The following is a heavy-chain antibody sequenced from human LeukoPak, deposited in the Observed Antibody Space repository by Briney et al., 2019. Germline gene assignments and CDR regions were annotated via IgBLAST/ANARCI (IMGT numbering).Heavy chain of an antibody. CDR2: ISGSGGST. Sequence: PGGSLRLSCAASGFTFSNYAMSWVRQAPGKGLEWVSAISGSGGSTDYADSVKGRFTISRDNSKNTLYLQMNSLRAEDTAVYHCAKDFATFYYGLGSYTGDHWGQGTLVTVSS. D-gene: IGHD3-10*01. CDR1: GFTFSNYA. V-gene: IGHV3-23*01. CDR3: AKDFATFYYGLGSYTGDH. J-gene: IGHJ4*02.